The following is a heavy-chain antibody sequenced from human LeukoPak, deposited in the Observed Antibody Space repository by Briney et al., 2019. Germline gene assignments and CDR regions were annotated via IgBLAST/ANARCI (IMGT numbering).Heavy chain of an antibody. D-gene: IGHD3-10*01. V-gene: IGHV4-61*01. CDR2: IYCSGST. CDR1: GYSISSGYY. CDR3: ARSAGSGSYAYYYYYYMDV. Sequence: PSETLSLTCTVSGYSISSGYYWIWIRQPPGKGLEWIGYIYCSGSTNYNPSLKSRVTISVDTSKNQFSLKLSSVTAADTAVYYCARSAGSGSYAYYYYYYMDVWGKGTTVTISS. J-gene: IGHJ6*03.